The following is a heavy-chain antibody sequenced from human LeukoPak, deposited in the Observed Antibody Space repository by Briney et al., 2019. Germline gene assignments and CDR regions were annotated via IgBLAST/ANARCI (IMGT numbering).Heavy chain of an antibody. D-gene: IGHD3-10*01. J-gene: IGHJ4*02. CDR1: GFTFSSYE. V-gene: IGHV3-48*03. CDR3: ARDGKGRNRIGYYFDY. Sequence: GSLRLSCAASGFTFSSYEMNWVRQAPGKGLEWVSYISSSGSTIYYAASVKGRFTISRDNAKNSLYLQMNSLRAEDTAVYYCARDGKGRNRIGYYFDYWGQGTLVTVSS. CDR2: ISSSGSTI.